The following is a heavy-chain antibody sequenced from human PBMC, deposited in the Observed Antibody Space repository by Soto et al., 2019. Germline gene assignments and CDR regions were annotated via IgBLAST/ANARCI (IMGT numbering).Heavy chain of an antibody. CDR3: TRDRGLLWFGEFPDAFDI. Sequence: GGSLRLSCTASGFTFGDYAMSWFRQAPGKGLEWVGFIRSKAYGGTTEYAASVKGRFTISRDDSKSIAYLQMNSLKTEDTAVYYCTRDRGLLWFGEFPDAFDIWGQGTMVTVSS. CDR1: GFTFGDYA. V-gene: IGHV3-49*03. CDR2: IRSKAYGGTT. J-gene: IGHJ3*02. D-gene: IGHD3-10*01.